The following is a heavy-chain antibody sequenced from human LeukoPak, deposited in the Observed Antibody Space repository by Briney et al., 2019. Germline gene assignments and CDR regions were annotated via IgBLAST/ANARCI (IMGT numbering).Heavy chain of an antibody. J-gene: IGHJ6*02. CDR2: TRNKANSYTT. Sequence: GGSLRLSCAASGFTLSDHYIDWVRQAPGKGLEWVGRTRNKANSYTTEYATSVKGRFIISRDDSKNSLYLQMNSLKTEDTAVYYCARENRDSGYNKYHGMDVWGQGTTVTVSS. CDR1: GFTLSDHY. D-gene: IGHD5-24*01. CDR3: ARENRDSGYNKYHGMDV. V-gene: IGHV3-72*01.